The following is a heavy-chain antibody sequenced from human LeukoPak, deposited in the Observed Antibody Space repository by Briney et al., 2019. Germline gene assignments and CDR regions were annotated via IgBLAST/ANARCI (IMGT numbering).Heavy chain of an antibody. CDR1: GFTFSSYG. Sequence: GGSLRLSCAASGFTFSSYGMHWVRQAPGKGLEWVAVISYDGSNKYYADSVKGRFTISRDNSKNTLYLQMNSLRAEDTAVYYCAKDGWFGEMNGYFDYWGQGTLVTVSS. CDR3: AKDGWFGEMNGYFDY. J-gene: IGHJ4*02. D-gene: IGHD3-10*01. V-gene: IGHV3-30*18. CDR2: ISYDGSNK.